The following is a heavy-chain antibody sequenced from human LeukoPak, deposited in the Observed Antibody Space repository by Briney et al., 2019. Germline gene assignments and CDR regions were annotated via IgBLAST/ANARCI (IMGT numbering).Heavy chain of an antibody. CDR1: GFTFSGSA. V-gene: IGHV3-73*01. Sequence: GGSLRLSCAASGFTFSGSAMHWVRQASGKGLEWVGRIRSKANSYATAYAASVKGRFTISRDDSKNTAYLQMNSLKTEDTAVYYCAREVARPNFFDYWGQGTLVTVAS. D-gene: IGHD5-12*01. J-gene: IGHJ4*02. CDR2: IRSKANSYAT. CDR3: AREVARPNFFDY.